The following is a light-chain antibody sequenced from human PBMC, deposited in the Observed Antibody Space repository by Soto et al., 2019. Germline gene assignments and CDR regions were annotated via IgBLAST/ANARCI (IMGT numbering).Light chain of an antibody. V-gene: IGKV3-20*01. J-gene: IGKJ1*01. CDR1: QSLSVSY. CDR3: QQFGDSTQT. Sequence: PGERATLSFRASQSLSVSYIAWYQQKPGQATRLLIYSTSTRAAGIPDRFTGRGSGTHFTLDISRLAPEDFAVYYCQQFGDSTQTFGQGTQ. CDR2: STS.